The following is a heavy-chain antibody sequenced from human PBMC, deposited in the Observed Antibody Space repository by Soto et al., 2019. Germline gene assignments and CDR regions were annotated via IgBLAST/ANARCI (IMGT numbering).Heavy chain of an antibody. D-gene: IGHD6-19*01. Sequence: QVQLVESGGGVVQPGRSLRLSCAASGFSLSNNAMHWVRQAPGKGLEWVAVVLYDGINKYYADSVRGRFTISRDKSENTLYLEMNSPRAEDTALYYCAKDSSRGWSIFDSWGQGTLVTVSS. J-gene: IGHJ4*02. V-gene: IGHV3-30*18. CDR1: GFSLSNNA. CDR2: VLYDGINK. CDR3: AKDSSRGWSIFDS.